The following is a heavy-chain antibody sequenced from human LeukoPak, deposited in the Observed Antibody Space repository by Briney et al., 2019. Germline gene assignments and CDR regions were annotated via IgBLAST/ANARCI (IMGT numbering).Heavy chain of an antibody. CDR1: GFTFSSYA. D-gene: IGHD2-2*01. J-gene: IGHJ4*02. CDR3: AKLTRYCSSTSCLDY. V-gene: IGHV3-23*01. CDR2: ISGSGGST. Sequence: GGSLRLSCAASGFTFSSYAMSWVRQAPGKGLEWVSAISGSGGSTYYADSVKGRFTISRDNSKNTLYLQMNSLRAEDTAVYYCAKLTRYCSSTSCLDYWGQGTLVTVSS.